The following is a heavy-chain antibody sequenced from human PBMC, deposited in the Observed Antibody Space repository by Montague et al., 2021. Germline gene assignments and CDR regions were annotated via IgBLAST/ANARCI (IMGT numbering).Heavy chain of an antibody. D-gene: IGHD3-10*01. CDR3: ASDRGPFDY. V-gene: IGHV4-34*01. CDR1: GGSLSEYY. Sequence: SETLSLTCGVYGGSLSEYYWTWIRQSPEKGLEWIGGVRHIGSTNYNPSLKSRVTMSVDKSKNQSSLKLRSVTAADTAVYYCASDRGPFDYWGQGTVVTVSS. J-gene: IGHJ4*02. CDR2: VRHIGST.